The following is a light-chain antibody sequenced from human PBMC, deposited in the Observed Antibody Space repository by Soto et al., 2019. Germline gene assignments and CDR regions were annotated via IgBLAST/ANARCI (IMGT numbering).Light chain of an antibody. CDR1: QSVSSSY. CDR2: DAS. V-gene: IGKV3-20*01. Sequence: IVLTQSPSTLSLSPGERATLSCRASQSVSSSYLAWYQQKPGQAPRLLIYDASSRATGIPARFRGSGSGTDFTLTISRLEPEDFAVYYCQQYSSSFRTFGQGTKVAIK. CDR3: QQYSSSFRT. J-gene: IGKJ1*01.